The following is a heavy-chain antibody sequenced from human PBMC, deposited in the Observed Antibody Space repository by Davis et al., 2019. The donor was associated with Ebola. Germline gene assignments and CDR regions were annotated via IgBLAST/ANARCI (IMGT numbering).Heavy chain of an antibody. Sequence: SETLSLTCTVSGASISSSNWWSWVRQSPGKGLEWIGEIYHSGSTNYNPSLKSRVTISVDKSKSQLSLKLSSVTAADTAMYYCARDLYDSSGYMTYFDSWGQGTLVTVSS. CDR1: GASISSSNW. V-gene: IGHV4-4*02. CDR2: IYHSGST. J-gene: IGHJ4*02. D-gene: IGHD3-22*01. CDR3: ARDLYDSSGYMTYFDS.